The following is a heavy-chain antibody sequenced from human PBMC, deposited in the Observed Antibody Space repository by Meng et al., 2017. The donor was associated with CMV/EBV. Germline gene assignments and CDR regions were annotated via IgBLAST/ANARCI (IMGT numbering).Heavy chain of an antibody. Sequence: QLQLQEAVPGLVKPSETRSLTCTVSGGSISSSSYYWGWIRQPPGKGLEWIGSIYYSGSTYYNPSLKSRVTISVDTSKNQFSLKLSSVTAADTAVYYCARYSGSYYSYWGQGTLVTVSS. CDR1: GGSISSSSYY. CDR3: ARYSGSYYSY. J-gene: IGHJ4*02. V-gene: IGHV4-39*01. CDR2: IYYSGST. D-gene: IGHD1-26*01.